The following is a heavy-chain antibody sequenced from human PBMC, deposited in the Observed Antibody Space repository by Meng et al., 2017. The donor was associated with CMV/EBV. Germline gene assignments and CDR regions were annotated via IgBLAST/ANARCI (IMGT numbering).Heavy chain of an antibody. CDR3: ARGIVVPGRYYYYGMDV. V-gene: IGHV3-11*01. Sequence: GGSLRLSCAASGFTSSDYYMSWIRQAPGKGLEWVSYISSSGSTIYYADSVKGRFTISRDNAKNSLYLQMNSLRAEDTAVYYCARGIVVPGRYYYYGMDVWGQGTTVTVSS. J-gene: IGHJ6*02. D-gene: IGHD2-2*01. CDR2: ISSSGSTI. CDR1: GFTSSDYY.